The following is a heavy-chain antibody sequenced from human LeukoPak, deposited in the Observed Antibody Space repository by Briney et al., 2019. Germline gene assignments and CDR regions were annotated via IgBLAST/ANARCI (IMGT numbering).Heavy chain of an antibody. V-gene: IGHV4-4*09. J-gene: IGHJ4*02. D-gene: IGHD1/OR15-1a*01. CDR3: ARDNGDTPFDY. CDR1: GGSISSYY. Sequence: SETLSLTCTVSGGSISSYYWSWIRQPPGEGLEWIGYIYTSGSTNYNPSLKSRVTISVDTSKNQFSLKLSSVTAADTAVYYCARDNGDTPFDYWGQGTLVTVSS. CDR2: IYTSGST.